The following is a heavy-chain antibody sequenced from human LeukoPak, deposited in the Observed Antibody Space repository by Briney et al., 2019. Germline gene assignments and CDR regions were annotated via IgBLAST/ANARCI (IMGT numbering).Heavy chain of an antibody. J-gene: IGHJ4*02. D-gene: IGHD3-10*01. V-gene: IGHV4-39*01. CDR3: ARQVSGSYYHDY. CDR2: IYYSGGT. Sequence: SETLSLTCTVSGGSISSSSYYWGWIRQPPGKGLEWIGSIYYSGGTYYNPSLKSRVTISVDTSKNQFSLKLSSVTAADTAVYYCARQVSGSYYHDYWGQGTLVTVSS. CDR1: GGSISSSSYY.